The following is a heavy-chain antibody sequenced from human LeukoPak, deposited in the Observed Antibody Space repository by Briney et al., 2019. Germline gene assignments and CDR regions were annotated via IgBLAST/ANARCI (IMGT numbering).Heavy chain of an antibody. CDR3: ARDREVLRSIWGADHYYYYMDV. D-gene: IGHD1-26*01. CDR2: IKQDGSEK. Sequence: GGSLRLSCAASGFTFSSYWMSWVRQAPGKGLEWVANIKQDGSEKYYVDSVKGRFTISRDNAKNSLYLQMNSLRAEDTAVYYCARDREVLRSIWGADHYYYYMDVWGKGTTVTVSS. CDR1: GFTFSSYW. V-gene: IGHV3-7*01. J-gene: IGHJ6*03.